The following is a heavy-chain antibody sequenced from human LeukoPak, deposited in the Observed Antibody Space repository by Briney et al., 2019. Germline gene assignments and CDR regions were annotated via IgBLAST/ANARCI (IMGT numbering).Heavy chain of an antibody. CDR2: TNPNSGGT. D-gene: IGHD2-2*02. V-gene: IGHV1-2*02. CDR1: GYTFTGYY. Sequence: ASVKVSCKAPGYTFTGYYMHWVRQAPGQGLEWMGWTNPNSGGTSYAQKFQGRVTMTRDTSISTAYMELSRLRSDDTAVYYCARDLLGYCSSTSCNIDYWGQGTLVTVSS. J-gene: IGHJ4*02. CDR3: ARDLLGYCSSTSCNIDY.